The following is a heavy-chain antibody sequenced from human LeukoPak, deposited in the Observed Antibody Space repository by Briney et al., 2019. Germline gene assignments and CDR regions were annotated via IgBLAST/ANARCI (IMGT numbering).Heavy chain of an antibody. Sequence: GGSLRLSCAASGFTFSNYEMNWVRQAPGKGLEWVSYISTSGSTIYSADSVKGRFTISRDNAKDSLYLQMDSLRAEDTAVYYCARKTGYSYGYYFDYWGQGTLVTVSS. CDR3: ARKTGYSYGYYFDY. J-gene: IGHJ4*02. CDR1: GFTFSNYE. D-gene: IGHD5-18*01. CDR2: ISTSGSTI. V-gene: IGHV3-48*03.